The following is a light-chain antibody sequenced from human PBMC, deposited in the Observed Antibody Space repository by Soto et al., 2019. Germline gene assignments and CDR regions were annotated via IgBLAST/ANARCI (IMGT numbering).Light chain of an antibody. CDR2: SAS. CDR3: QQYAGSPRT. CDR1: QNLGTLY. J-gene: IGKJ1*01. V-gene: IGKV3-20*01. Sequence: EIVLTQSQGTLSLSPGERGTLSCRASQNLGTLYLAWFQLKSCQAPRLLIYSASSRATGIPDRFTGSGSGTYFTLTINIVEHEDFAVYFCQQYAGSPRTFGQGTHVEIK.